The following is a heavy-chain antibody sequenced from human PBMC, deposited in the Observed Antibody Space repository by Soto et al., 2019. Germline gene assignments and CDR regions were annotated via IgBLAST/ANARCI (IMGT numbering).Heavy chain of an antibody. V-gene: IGHV5-51*01. CDR3: AKSDYFHTSGSLYGLDV. J-gene: IGHJ6*02. CDR2: INLDDSDT. CDR1: GDTFSSFW. Sequence: GESLKISCKASGDTFSSFWIAWVRQVPEKGLEWMGTINLDDSDTTYSPSFQGQVTISADKSLNTAYLQWNSLKASDTAIFFCAKSDYFHTSGSLYGLDVWGQGTTVTVSS. D-gene: IGHD3-22*01.